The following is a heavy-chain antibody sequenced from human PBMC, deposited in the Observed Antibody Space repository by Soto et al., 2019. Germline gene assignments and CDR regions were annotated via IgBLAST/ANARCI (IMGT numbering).Heavy chain of an antibody. CDR3: ARPYVDTSMAPFDY. CDR2: IHYSGRT. CDR1: GDSIISGGYF. D-gene: IGHD5-18*01. Sequence: SETLSLTCTVSGDSIISGGYFWGWVRQPPGRGLEWIGSIHYSGRTFDNPSLKSRLTMSVDTSRNQFSLTLASVTAADTPMYYCARPYVDTSMAPFDYWGQGTLVTVSS. V-gene: IGHV4-39*01. J-gene: IGHJ4*02.